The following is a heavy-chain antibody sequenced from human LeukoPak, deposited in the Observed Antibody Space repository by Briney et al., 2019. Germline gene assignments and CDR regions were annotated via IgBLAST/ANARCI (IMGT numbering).Heavy chain of an antibody. J-gene: IGHJ4*02. CDR3: ATGLNLAGDPPRFDY. Sequence: ASVKVSCKVSGYTLTELSMHWVRQAPGKGLEWMGGFDPEDGETIYAQKFQGRVTMTEDTSTDTAYMELSSLRSEDTAVYYCATGLNLAGDPPRFDYWGQGTLVTVSS. CDR1: GYTLTELS. V-gene: IGHV1-24*01. CDR2: FDPEDGET. D-gene: IGHD2-21*01.